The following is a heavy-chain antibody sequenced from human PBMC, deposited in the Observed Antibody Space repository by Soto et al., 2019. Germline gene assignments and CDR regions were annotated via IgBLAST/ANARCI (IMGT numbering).Heavy chain of an antibody. Sequence: GGSLRLSCAASGFTFSNAWMSWVHQAPGKGLEWVGRIKSKTDGGTTDYAAPVKGRFTISRDDSKNTLYLQMNSLKTEDTAVYYCTTDLRYSSSWYRGNYYYYYMDVWGKGTTVTVSS. CDR1: GFTFSNAW. CDR2: IKSKTDGGTT. J-gene: IGHJ6*03. CDR3: TTDLRYSSSWYRGNYYYYYMDV. D-gene: IGHD6-13*01. V-gene: IGHV3-15*01.